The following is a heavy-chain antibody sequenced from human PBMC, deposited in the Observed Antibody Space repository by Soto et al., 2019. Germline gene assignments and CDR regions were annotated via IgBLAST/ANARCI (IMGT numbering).Heavy chain of an antibody. D-gene: IGHD2-2*02. CDR1: GGSFSGYY. Sequence: SETLSLTCAVYGGSFSGYYWNWIRQPPGKGLEWIGEIKHSGSTNYNSSLKSRVTISVDTSKNQFSLKLSSVTAADTSVYYCARDGIPAAIYYSYYGMDVWGQGTTVTVSS. J-gene: IGHJ6*02. CDR3: ARDGIPAAIYYSYYGMDV. CDR2: IKHSGST. V-gene: IGHV4-34*01.